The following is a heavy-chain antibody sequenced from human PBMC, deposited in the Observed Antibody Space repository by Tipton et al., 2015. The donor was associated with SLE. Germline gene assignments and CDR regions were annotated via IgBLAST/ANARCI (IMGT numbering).Heavy chain of an antibody. D-gene: IGHD6-13*01. Sequence: QSGAEVKKPGASVKVSCKASGYTFTSYDINWVRQATGQGLEWMGWMNPNSGNTGYAQKFQGRVTMTRNTSISTAYMELRSLRSDDTAVYYCARDLGIAAAAYPAYWGQGALVTVSS. CDR2: MNPNSGNT. J-gene: IGHJ4*02. CDR1: GYTFTSYD. V-gene: IGHV1-8*01. CDR3: ARDLGIAAAAYPAY.